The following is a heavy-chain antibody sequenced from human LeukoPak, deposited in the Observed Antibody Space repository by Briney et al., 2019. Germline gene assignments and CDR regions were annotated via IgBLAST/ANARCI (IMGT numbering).Heavy chain of an antibody. V-gene: IGHV4-39*01. Sequence: KPSETLSLTCIVSGGSLNSPNYYWGWIRQAPGKGLEWIGTIYYSGTTFYNPSLKSRLTISVDTSKNHFSLKLTSVTAADTAVYYCARHDYYGSLNWFDPWGQGTLITVSS. D-gene: IGHD3-10*01. CDR3: ARHDYYGSLNWFDP. CDR1: GGSLNSPNYY. CDR2: IYYSGTT. J-gene: IGHJ5*02.